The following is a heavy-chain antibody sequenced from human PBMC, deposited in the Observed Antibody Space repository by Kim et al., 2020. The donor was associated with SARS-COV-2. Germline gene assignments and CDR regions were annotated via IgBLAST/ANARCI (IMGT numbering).Heavy chain of an antibody. CDR3: TTDPGDAYGFGPGF. V-gene: IGHV3-15*01. D-gene: IGHD3-16*01. CDR2: IISEAAGGTT. CDR1: GVSFTNAW. J-gene: IGHJ4*02. Sequence: GGSLRLSCVASGVSFTNAWMSWVRQAPGKGLEWVGRIISEAAGGTTAYAAPVRGRFTISRDDSKNTAYLDMDILKTEDTAVYYFTTDPGDAYGFGPGFWGQGTPVTVSS.